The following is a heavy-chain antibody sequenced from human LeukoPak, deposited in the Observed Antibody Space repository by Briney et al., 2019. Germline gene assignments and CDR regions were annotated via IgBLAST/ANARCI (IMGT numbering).Heavy chain of an antibody. V-gene: IGHV3-21*01. CDR1: GFTFSSYS. CDR2: ISSSSSYI. J-gene: IGHJ4*02. D-gene: IGHD4-11*01. CDR3: ARDPYSGLFDS. Sequence: GGSMRLSCAASGFTFSSYSMNWVRQAPGKGLEWVSSISSSSSYIYYADSVKGRFTISRDNAKNSLYVQMNSLRAEDTAVYYCARDPYSGLFDSWGQGTLVTVSS.